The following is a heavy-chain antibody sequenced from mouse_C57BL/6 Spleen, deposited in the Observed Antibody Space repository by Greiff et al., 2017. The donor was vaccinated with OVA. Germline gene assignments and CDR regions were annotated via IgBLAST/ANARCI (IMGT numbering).Heavy chain of an antibody. J-gene: IGHJ2*01. Sequence: DVHLVESEGGLVQPGSSMKLSCTASGFTFSDYYMAWVRQVPEKGLEWVANINYDGSSTYYLDSLKSRFIISRDNAKNILYLQMSSLKSEDTATYYCARDRDGFFDYWGQGTTLTVSS. D-gene: IGHD2-3*01. CDR1: GFTFSDYY. CDR3: ARDRDGFFDY. CDR2: INYDGSST. V-gene: IGHV5-16*01.